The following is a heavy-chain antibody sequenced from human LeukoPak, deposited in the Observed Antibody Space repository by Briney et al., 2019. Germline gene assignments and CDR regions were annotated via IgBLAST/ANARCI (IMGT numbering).Heavy chain of an antibody. CDR2: INHSGST. CDR3: ARSTIFGVAYYFDY. J-gene: IGHJ4*02. D-gene: IGHD3-3*01. CDR1: GGSFSGYY. V-gene: IGHV4-34*01. Sequence: SETLSLTCAVYGGSFSGYYWSWIRQPPGKGLEWIGEINHSGSTNYNPSLKSRATISVDTSKNQFSLKLSSVTAADTAVYYCARSTIFGVAYYFDYWGQGTLVTVSS.